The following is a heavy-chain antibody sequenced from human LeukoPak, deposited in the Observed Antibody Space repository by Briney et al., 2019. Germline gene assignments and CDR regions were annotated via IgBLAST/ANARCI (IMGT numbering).Heavy chain of an antibody. CDR2: IFHSGST. D-gene: IGHD2-15*01. CDR1: GASISSYY. V-gene: IGHV4-59*08. CDR3: ARLRCSGGSCYDDY. Sequence: PSETLSLTCTVSGASISSYYWSWIRQPPGKGLEWIGYIFHSGSTNYNPSLKSRVTISLDTSKNQFSLNLNSVTAADTAVYYCARLRCSGGSCYDDYWGQGTLLTVSS. J-gene: IGHJ4*02.